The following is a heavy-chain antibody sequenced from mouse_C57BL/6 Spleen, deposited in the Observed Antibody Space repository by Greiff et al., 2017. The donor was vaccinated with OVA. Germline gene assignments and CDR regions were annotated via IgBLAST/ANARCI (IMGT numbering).Heavy chain of an antibody. Sequence: QVQLKESGPELVKPGASVKISCKASGYSFTSYYIHWVKQRPGQGLEWIGWIYPGSGNTKYNEKFKGKATLTADTSSSTAYMQLSSLTSEDSAVYYCARGGEITTNYWGQGTTLTVSS. D-gene: IGHD1-1*01. CDR3: ARGGEITTNY. V-gene: IGHV1-66*01. J-gene: IGHJ2*01. CDR1: GYSFTSYY. CDR2: IYPGSGNT.